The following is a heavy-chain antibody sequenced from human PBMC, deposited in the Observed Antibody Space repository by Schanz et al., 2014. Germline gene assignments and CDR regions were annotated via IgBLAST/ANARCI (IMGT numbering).Heavy chain of an antibody. Sequence: QVQLVQSGAEVKKPGASVMLSCKTSGYTFTSNFMHWVRQAPGQGLEWMGRISPNSGDTHSAQKFQGRVTMTWDRSISTANMELSRLRSDDTAVYYCARENKDYDSILNKFFHYGLDLWGQGTTVTVSS. CDR1: GYTFTSNF. CDR3: ARENKDYDSILNKFFHYGLDL. V-gene: IGHV1-2*06. J-gene: IGHJ6*02. D-gene: IGHD3-3*02. CDR2: ISPNSGDT.